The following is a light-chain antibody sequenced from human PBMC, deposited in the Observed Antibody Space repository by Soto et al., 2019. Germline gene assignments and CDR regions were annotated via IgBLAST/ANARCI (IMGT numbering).Light chain of an antibody. V-gene: IGKV3-11*01. CDR3: QQYGSSGT. CDR2: DAS. J-gene: IGKJ1*01. Sequence: EIVLTQSPATLSFSPGERATLSCRASQSVSSYLAWYQQKPGQAPRLLIYDASNRATGIPARFSGSGSGTDFTLTSSRLEPEDCAVYYRQQYGSSGTFGQGTKVDIK. CDR1: QSVSSY.